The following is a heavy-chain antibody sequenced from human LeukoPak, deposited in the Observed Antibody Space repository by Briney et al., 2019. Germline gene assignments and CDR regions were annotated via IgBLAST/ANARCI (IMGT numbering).Heavy chain of an antibody. J-gene: IGHJ4*02. CDR3: AVGDYYYDTRFDY. CDR2: INVDSGNT. D-gene: IGHD3-22*01. Sequence: GASVKVSCKASGYTFTSYAMRWVRQAPGQRLEWMAWINVDSGNTKYSQEFQGRVTITRDTSASTAYMELSSLRSEDMAVYYCAVGDYYYDTRFDYWGQGTLVTVSS. CDR1: GYTFTSYA. V-gene: IGHV1-3*03.